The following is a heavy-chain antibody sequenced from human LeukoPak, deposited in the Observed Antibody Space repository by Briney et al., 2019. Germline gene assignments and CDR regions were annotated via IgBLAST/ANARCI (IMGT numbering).Heavy chain of an antibody. Sequence: PSETLSLTCTVSGGSITSYYWSWIRQSAGKGLEWIGRIYITGSTTYNPSLKSRVTMSLDTSKNQFSLKLSSVTAADTAVYYCARERVGATTSYYYYMDVWGKGTTVTISS. CDR2: IYITGST. V-gene: IGHV4-4*07. J-gene: IGHJ6*03. CDR1: GGSITSYY. D-gene: IGHD1-26*01. CDR3: ARERVGATTSYYYYMDV.